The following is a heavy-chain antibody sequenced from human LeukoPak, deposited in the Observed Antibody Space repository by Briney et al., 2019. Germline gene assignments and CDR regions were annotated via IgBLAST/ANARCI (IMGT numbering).Heavy chain of an antibody. V-gene: IGHV1-2*02. CDR1: GYTFTGYY. Sequence: ASVKVSCKASGYTFTGYYMHWVRQAPGQGLEWMGWINPNSGGTNYAQKFQGRVTMTRDTSISTAYMELSRLRSDDTAVYYCARGVWLQSMHWFDPWGQGTLVTVSS. CDR3: ARGVWLQSMHWFDP. CDR2: INPNSGGT. D-gene: IGHD5-24*01. J-gene: IGHJ5*02.